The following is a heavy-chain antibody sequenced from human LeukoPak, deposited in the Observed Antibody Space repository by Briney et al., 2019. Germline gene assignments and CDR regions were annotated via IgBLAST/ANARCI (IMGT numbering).Heavy chain of an antibody. J-gene: IGHJ3*02. CDR2: ISWNSGSI. CDR3: AKTYSSGWDDAFDI. CDR1: GFTFDDYA. V-gene: IGHV3-9*03. Sequence: PGRSLRLSCAASGFTFDDYAMHWVRQAPGKGMKWVSGISWNSGSIGYADSVKGRFTISRDNAKNSLYLQMNSLRAEDMALYYCAKTYSSGWDDAFDIWGQGTVVTVSS. D-gene: IGHD6-19*01.